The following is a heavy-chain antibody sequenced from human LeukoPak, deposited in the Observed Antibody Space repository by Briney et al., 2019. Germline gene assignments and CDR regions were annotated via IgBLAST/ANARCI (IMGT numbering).Heavy chain of an antibody. CDR3: ARAQILPFYDTLTAYASFDY. CDR1: GFTFSNFA. Sequence: GGSLRLSCAASGFTFSNFAMSWVRQAPGKGLEWVSATSGSGGNIYHADSVKGRFTISRDNSRNTLYLQMNSLRAEDTAVYYCARAQILPFYDTLTAYASFDYWGQGTLVTVSS. V-gene: IGHV3-23*01. J-gene: IGHJ4*02. CDR2: TSGSGGNI. D-gene: IGHD3-9*01.